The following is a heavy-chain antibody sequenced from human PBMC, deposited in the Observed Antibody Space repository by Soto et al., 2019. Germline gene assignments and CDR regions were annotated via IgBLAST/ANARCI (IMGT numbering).Heavy chain of an antibody. CDR3: AKDQTGTTFPDY. V-gene: IGHV3-23*01. CDR2: LSGGGGRS. D-gene: IGHD1-7*01. Sequence: PVRSLRLSCAASGLTFSRFAMTWVRQAPGKGLEWVSSLSGGGGRSYYADSVKGRFTISRDISKNTLYLQMNSLRAEDTAVYYCAKDQTGTTFPDYWGQGTLVTVSS. CDR1: GLTFSRFA. J-gene: IGHJ4*02.